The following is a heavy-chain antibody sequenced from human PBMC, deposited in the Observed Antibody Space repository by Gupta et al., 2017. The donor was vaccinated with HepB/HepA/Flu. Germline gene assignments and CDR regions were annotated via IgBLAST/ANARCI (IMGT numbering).Heavy chain of an antibody. J-gene: IGHJ4*02. CDR2: IDPSGQKT. Sequence: QVQLVQPGAEVMTPGASVKLSCKASEDSFTRSYIHWVRQAPGQGLEWRGFIDPSGQKTDYARNVQGRVTFTRDTSTNTAYMEMSSLRSEDTAVYYCRQGKHGYWGQGTLVTVSS. CDR1: EDSFTRSY. V-gene: IGHV1-46*01. CDR3: RQGKHGY.